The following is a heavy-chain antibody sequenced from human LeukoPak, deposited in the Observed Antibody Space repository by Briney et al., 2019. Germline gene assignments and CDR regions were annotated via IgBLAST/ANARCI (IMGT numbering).Heavy chain of an antibody. Sequence: GGSLRLSCAASGFTFSSYNMNWVRQAPGKGLEWVSSISSSSSYIYYADSVKGRFTISRDNSKNTLYLQMNSLRAEDTAVYYCAKESDIVLMVYAIDYWGQGTLVTVSS. CDR2: ISSSSSYI. D-gene: IGHD2-8*01. CDR1: GFTFSSYN. CDR3: AKESDIVLMVYAIDY. V-gene: IGHV3-21*01. J-gene: IGHJ4*02.